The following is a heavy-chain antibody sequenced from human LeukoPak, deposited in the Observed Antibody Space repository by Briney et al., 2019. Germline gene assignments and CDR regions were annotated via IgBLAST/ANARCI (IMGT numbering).Heavy chain of an antibody. CDR2: IKQDGSEK. CDR3: ARDFYSGLPPSYYYYYYMDV. CDR1: GFTFSSYW. D-gene: IGHD3-10*01. V-gene: IGHV3-7*01. J-gene: IGHJ6*03. Sequence: GGCLRLSCSVSGFTFSSYWMSWVRQAPGNGLEWVANIKQDGSEKSYVDSVKGRFTISRDNAKNSLYLQMNSLRAEDTAVYYCARDFYSGLPPSYYYYYYMDVWGKGTTVTVSS.